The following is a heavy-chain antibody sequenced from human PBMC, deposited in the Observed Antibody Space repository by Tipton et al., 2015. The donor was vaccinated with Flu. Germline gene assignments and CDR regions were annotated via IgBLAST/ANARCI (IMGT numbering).Heavy chain of an antibody. D-gene: IGHD6-19*01. CDR2: ISGGGAVR. V-gene: IGHV3-23*01. J-gene: IGHJ4*02. Sequence: TLSLTCSVSGYSIRSAYYWGWVRRPPGKGLEWVSAISGGGAVRYFADSVRGRFTISRDNSKNTLFLQMNSLRAEDTAVYYCAKVIPEHVAGLDYWGQGTLVTVSS. CDR3: AKVIPEHVAGLDY. CDR1: GYSIRSAYY.